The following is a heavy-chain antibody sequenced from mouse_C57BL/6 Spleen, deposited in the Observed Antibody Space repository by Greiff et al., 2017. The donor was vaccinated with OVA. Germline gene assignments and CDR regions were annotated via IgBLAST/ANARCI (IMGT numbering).Heavy chain of an antibody. CDR2: IYPGDGDT. CDR1: GYAFSSSW. V-gene: IGHV1-82*01. J-gene: IGHJ4*01. D-gene: IGHD2-1*01. Sequence: QVQLQQSGPELVKPGASVKISCKASGYAFSSSWMNWVKQRPGKGLEWIGRIYPGDGDTNYNGKFKGKATLTADKSSSTAYMQLSSLTSEDSAVYFCAREDGNSAYYAMDYWGQGTSVTVSS. CDR3: AREDGNSAYYAMDY.